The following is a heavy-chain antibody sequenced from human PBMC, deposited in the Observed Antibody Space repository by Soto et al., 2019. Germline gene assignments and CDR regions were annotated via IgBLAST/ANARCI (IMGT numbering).Heavy chain of an antibody. CDR3: ARDGPFISVAAPAFQYAMDV. D-gene: IGHD6-19*01. J-gene: IGHJ6*02. Sequence: DVRLVESGGGLVQPGGSLRLSCAASSFTFSSYWLSWVRQAPGKGLEWVATIKQHGSENYYVDSVKGRFTISRDNAKNSLYLQMSSLRADDTAVYYCARDGPFISVAAPAFQYAMDVWGQGTTVTVS. CDR2: IKQHGSEN. CDR1: SFTFSSYW. V-gene: IGHV3-7*03.